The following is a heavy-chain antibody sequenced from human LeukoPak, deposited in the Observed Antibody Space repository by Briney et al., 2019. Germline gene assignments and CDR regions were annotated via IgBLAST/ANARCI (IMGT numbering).Heavy chain of an antibody. J-gene: IGHJ4*02. D-gene: IGHD3-3*01. Sequence: SETLSLTCTVSGGSISSSSYYWGWIRQPPGKGLEWIGSIYYSGSTYYNPSLKSRVTISVDTSKNQFSLKLSSVTAADTAVYYRAIYDFWSGYYTPAIDYWGQGTLVTVSS. CDR3: AIYDFWSGYYTPAIDY. CDR1: GGSISSSSYY. V-gene: IGHV4-39*07. CDR2: IYYSGST.